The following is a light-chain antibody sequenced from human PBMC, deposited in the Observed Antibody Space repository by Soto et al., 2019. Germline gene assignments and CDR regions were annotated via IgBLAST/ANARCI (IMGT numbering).Light chain of an antibody. CDR1: QSVSSY. CDR3: QQRHMWPIT. V-gene: IGKV3-11*01. J-gene: IGKJ5*01. CDR2: DAY. Sequence: IGLTQSASTLSLSPGERATLSCGASQSVSSYLAWYQQKPGQAPRLLIYDAYNRATGIPPRFSGSGSGTDFTLTIRSLEPEDSAVYYCQQRHMWPITFGQGTRLEI.